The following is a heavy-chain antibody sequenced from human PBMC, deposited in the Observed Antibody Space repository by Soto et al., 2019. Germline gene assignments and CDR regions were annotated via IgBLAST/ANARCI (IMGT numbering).Heavy chain of an antibody. V-gene: IGHV4-31*11. D-gene: IGHD3-9*01. Sequence: SETLSLTCAVSGGSISSGGYYWSWIRQHPGKGLEWIGYIYYSGSTYYNPSLKSRVTISVDTSKNQFSLKLSSVTAADTAVYYCARGNLYYDILTGRLEHDAFDIWGQGTMVTVSS. CDR2: IYYSGST. CDR1: GGSISSGGYY. CDR3: ARGNLYYDILTGRLEHDAFDI. J-gene: IGHJ3*02.